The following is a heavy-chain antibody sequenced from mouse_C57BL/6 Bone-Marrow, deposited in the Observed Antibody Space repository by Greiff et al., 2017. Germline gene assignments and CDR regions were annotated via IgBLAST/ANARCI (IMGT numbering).Heavy chain of an antibody. CDR2: FHPYNDGT. Sequence: VQGVESEAELVKPGASVKMSCKASGYTFTTYPIEWMKQNHGKSLEWIGNFHPYNDGTKYNEKFKGKATLTVEKSSNTVYLELSRLTSDDSAVXYCARSSTFFYYFDYWGQGTTLTVSS. CDR3: ARSSTFFYYFDY. CDR1: GYTFTTYP. V-gene: IGHV1-47*01. J-gene: IGHJ2*01. D-gene: IGHD5-1*01.